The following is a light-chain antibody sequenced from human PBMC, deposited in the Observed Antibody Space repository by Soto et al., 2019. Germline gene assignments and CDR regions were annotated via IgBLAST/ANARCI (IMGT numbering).Light chain of an antibody. J-gene: IGKJ1*01. CDR3: HHYET. Sequence: EFVLMQSPGTLSLSPGDRATLSCRASQSVSRSYLGWDQKKPGESPRLLMYGASIRAAGVPDRFSGSGSGTEFTLTIRRLEHEDFTVYYCHHYETFGQGTKVDIK. V-gene: IGKV3-20*01. CDR1: QSVSRSY. CDR2: GAS.